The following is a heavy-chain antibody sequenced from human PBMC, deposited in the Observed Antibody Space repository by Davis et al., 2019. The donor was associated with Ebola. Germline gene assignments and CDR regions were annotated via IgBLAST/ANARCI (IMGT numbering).Heavy chain of an antibody. CDR2: ISYDGSNK. V-gene: IGHV3-30*03. CDR1: GFTFSSYG. CDR3: ARDLEVGATPS. J-gene: IGHJ5*02. Sequence: GESLKISCAASGFTFSSYGMHWVRQAPGKGLEWVAVISYDGSNKYYADSVKGRFTISRDNSKNALYLQMNSLRAEDTAVYYCARDLEVGATPSWGQGTLVTVSS. D-gene: IGHD1-26*01.